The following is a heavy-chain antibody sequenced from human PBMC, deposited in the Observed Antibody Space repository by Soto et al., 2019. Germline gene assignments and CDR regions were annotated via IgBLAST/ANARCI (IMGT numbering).Heavy chain of an antibody. CDR1: GFTFSNAW. CDR2: IKSKTDGGTT. CDR3: TTDNPGPGYYYDSSGYYSYDY. Sequence: PGGSLRLSCAASGFTFSNAWMDWVRQAPGKGLEWVGRIKSKTDGGTTDYAAPVKGRFTISRDDSKNTLYLQMNSLKTEDTAVYYCTTDNPGPGYYYDSSGYYSYDYWGQGTLVTVSS. J-gene: IGHJ4*02. V-gene: IGHV3-15*07. D-gene: IGHD3-22*01.